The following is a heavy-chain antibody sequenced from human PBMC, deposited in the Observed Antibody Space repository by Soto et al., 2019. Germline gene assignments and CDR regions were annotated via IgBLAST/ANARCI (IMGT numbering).Heavy chain of an antibody. Sequence: EVQLVESGGGLVQPGGSLRLSCAASGFTFSSYWMHWVRQAPGKGLVWVSRINSDGSSTSDSDSVKGRFTISRDNAKNTLYLQMNSLRAEDTAVYYCARDRRILWFGDYYYYMDVWGKGTTVTVSS. V-gene: IGHV3-74*01. CDR2: INSDGSST. CDR1: GFTFSSYW. D-gene: IGHD3-10*01. J-gene: IGHJ6*03. CDR3: ARDRRILWFGDYYYYMDV.